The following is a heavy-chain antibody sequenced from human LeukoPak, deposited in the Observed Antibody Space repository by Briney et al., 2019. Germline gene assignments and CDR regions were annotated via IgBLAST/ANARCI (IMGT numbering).Heavy chain of an antibody. CDR2: INWNGGYT. CDR3: ARGPIISSSDWYYVY. V-gene: IGHV3-20*01. D-gene: IGHD3-10*01. CDR1: GFTFTYYP. Sequence: PGGSLRLSCAASGFTFTYYPISWVRQAPGKGLEWVSGINWNGGYTYYADSVQGRFTISRDAAKNSLYLQMNSLRAEDTALYHCARGPIISSSDWYYVYWGQGTLVTVSS. J-gene: IGHJ4*02.